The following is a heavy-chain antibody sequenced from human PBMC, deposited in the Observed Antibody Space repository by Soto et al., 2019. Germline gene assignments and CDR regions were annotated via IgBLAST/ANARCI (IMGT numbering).Heavy chain of an antibody. CDR2: IWYGGKKT. J-gene: IGHJ4*02. CDR1: GFSLNDFG. D-gene: IGHD2-2*01. Sequence: PGGSLRLSCAVSGFSLNDFGVHWVRQAPGKGLEWVAVIWYGGKKTDYVDSVKGRFSIARDIFKNMVYLQMNSLRDEDTAVYYCARENAPPYFDYWGQGNLVTVS. CDR3: ARENAPPYFDY. V-gene: IGHV3-33*01.